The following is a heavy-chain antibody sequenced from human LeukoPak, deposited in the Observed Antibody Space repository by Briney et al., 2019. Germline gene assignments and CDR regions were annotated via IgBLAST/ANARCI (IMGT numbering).Heavy chain of an antibody. CDR1: GFTFSNYG. CDR3: ATDMGGPADS. D-gene: IGHD3-16*01. CDR2: LRYDGSNK. Sequence: PGGSLRLSCATSGFTFSNYGMHWVRQAPGKGLEWVAFLRYDGSNKYYADSVKGRFTVSRDNSKSTLYLQMNNLRAEDTAVYYCATDMGGPADSWGQGTLVTVSS. J-gene: IGHJ4*02. V-gene: IGHV3-30*02.